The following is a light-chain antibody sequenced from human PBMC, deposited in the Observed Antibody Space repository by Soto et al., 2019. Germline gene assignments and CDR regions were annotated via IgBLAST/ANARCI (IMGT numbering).Light chain of an antibody. J-gene: IGLJ1*01. CDR3: CSHSASYTFV. Sequence: QSVLTQPRSVSGSPGQSVTISCTGTSSDVGGYNCVSWYQQHPGKAPQLIIYDVTQRPSGAPDRFSGSKSGNTASLSISGLQAEDEADYYCCSHSASYTFVFXTGTKPTVL. CDR2: DVT. CDR1: SSDVGGYNC. V-gene: IGLV2-11*01.